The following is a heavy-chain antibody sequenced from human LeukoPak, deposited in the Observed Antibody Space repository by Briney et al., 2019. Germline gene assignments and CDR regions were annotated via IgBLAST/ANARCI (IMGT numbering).Heavy chain of an antibody. CDR1: GFTFSSYG. CDR3: ARERPYYYDSSGYQYYFDY. D-gene: IGHD3-22*01. CDR2: IWYDGSNK. V-gene: IGHV3-33*01. J-gene: IGHJ4*02. Sequence: PGRSLRLSCAASGFTFSSYGMHWVRQAPGKGLEWVAVIWYDGSNKYYADSVKGRFTISRDNSKNTLYLQMNSLRAEDTAVYYCARERPYYYDSSGYQYYFDYWGQGTLVTVSS.